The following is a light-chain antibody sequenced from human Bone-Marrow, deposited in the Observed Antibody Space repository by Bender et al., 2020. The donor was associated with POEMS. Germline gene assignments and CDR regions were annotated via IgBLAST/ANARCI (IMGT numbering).Light chain of an antibody. Sequence: QSALTQPASVSGSPGQSITISCTGTSRDVGMFNLVSWYQQHPGKAPKLMIYEVNKRPSGVPDRFSGSKSDNTASLTVSGLQAEDEADYYCISYAGSNNVVVFGGGTKLTVL. CDR1: SRDVGMFNL. V-gene: IGLV2-14*02. CDR2: EVN. CDR3: ISYAGSNNVVV. J-gene: IGLJ3*02.